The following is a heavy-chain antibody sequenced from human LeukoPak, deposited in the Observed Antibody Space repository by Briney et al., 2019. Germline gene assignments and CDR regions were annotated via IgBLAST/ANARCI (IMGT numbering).Heavy chain of an antibody. CDR1: GGTFSSYA. V-gene: IGHV1-69*06. D-gene: IGHD6-13*01. Sequence: GASVKVSCKASGGTFSSYAISWVRQAPGQGLEWMGGIIPIFGTANYAQKFQGRVTITADKSTSTAYMELSSLRSEDTAVYYCARDFYGSSWINWFDPWGQGTLVTVSS. CDR2: IIPIFGTA. CDR3: ARDFYGSSWINWFDP. J-gene: IGHJ5*02.